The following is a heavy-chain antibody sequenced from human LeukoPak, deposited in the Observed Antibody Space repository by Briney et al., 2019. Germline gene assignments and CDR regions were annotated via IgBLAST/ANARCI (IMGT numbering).Heavy chain of an antibody. J-gene: IGHJ4*02. Sequence: PGRSLRLSCAASGFTFSSYAMHWVRQAPGKGLEWVAVISYDGSNKYYADSVKGRFTISRDNSKNTLYLQMNSLRAEDTAVYYCARVAVVAEDYWGQGTLVTVSS. CDR3: ARVAVVAEDY. CDR2: ISYDGSNK. CDR1: GFTFSSYA. D-gene: IGHD2-15*01. V-gene: IGHV3-30-3*01.